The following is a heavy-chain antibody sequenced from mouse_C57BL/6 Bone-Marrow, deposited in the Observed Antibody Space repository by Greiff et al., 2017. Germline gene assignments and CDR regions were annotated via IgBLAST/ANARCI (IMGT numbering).Heavy chain of an antibody. J-gene: IGHJ2*01. Sequence: VQLQQPGAELVMPGASVKLSCKASGYTFTSYWMHWVKQRPGQGLEWIGEIDPSDSYTNYNQKVKGKSTLTVDKSYSTAYMQLSSLTSEDSAVYYCAREGGYDYDDGVDYWGQGTTLTVSS. CDR2: IDPSDSYT. V-gene: IGHV1-69*01. D-gene: IGHD2-4*01. CDR1: GYTFTSYW. CDR3: AREGGYDYDDGVDY.